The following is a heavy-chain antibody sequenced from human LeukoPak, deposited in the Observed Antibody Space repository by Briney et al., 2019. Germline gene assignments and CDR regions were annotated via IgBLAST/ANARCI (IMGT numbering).Heavy chain of an antibody. D-gene: IGHD2-15*01. V-gene: IGHV3-21*01. CDR3: ARVLETDCSGGSCYSGLDY. Sequence: GGSLRLSCAASGFTFSRYNMNWVRQAPGKGLEWVSSISRTGNYIYYADSVKGRFTISRDNAQNSLFLQMNSLRVEDMAVYYCARVLETDCSGGSCYSGLDYWGQGTLVTVSA. CDR1: GFTFSRYN. CDR2: ISRTGNYI. J-gene: IGHJ4*02.